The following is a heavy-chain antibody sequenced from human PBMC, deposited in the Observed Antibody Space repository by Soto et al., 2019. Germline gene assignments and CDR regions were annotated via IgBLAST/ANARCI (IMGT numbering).Heavy chain of an antibody. CDR3: ARDKSGTYDF. CDR1: GFTFSNG. Sequence: PGGSLRLSCATSGFTFSNGMHWVRQAPGKGLEWVAAIWYDGSNKYYADSVKGRFTISRDNSKNTLYLQMNSLRVEDTAVYYCARDKSGTYDFWGQGTLVTVS. V-gene: IGHV3-33*01. CDR2: IWYDGSNK. J-gene: IGHJ4*02. D-gene: IGHD1-26*01.